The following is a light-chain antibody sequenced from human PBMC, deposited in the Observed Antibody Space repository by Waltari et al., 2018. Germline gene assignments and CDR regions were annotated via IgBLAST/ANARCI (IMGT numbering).Light chain of an antibody. CDR2: AAS. CDR1: QSVTNN. CDR3: QQYNNWPTWT. J-gene: IGKJ1*01. Sequence: EIVMTQSPATLSVSPGERATLSCRASQSVTNNLAWYQQKPGQAPRLLIYAASTGATGIPARFSGSGSGTEFTLTITSLQSEDFAVYYCQQYNNWPTWTFGQGTKVEIK. V-gene: IGKV3-15*01.